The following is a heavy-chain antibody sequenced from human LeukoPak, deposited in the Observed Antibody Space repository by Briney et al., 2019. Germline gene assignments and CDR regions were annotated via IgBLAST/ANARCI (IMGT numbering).Heavy chain of an antibody. J-gene: IGHJ6*03. CDR1: GYTFTSYY. V-gene: IGHV1-46*01. CDR3: ARGGDLTGIAGNYYYYYMDV. CDR2: INPSGGST. Sequence: AAVKVSCKASGYTFTSYYMLWVRQAPGQGLEWMGIINPSGGSTSYAQKFQGRVTMTRDTSTSTVYMELSSLRSEDTAVYYCARGGDLTGIAGNYYYYYMDVWGKGTTVTVSS. D-gene: IGHD6-13*01.